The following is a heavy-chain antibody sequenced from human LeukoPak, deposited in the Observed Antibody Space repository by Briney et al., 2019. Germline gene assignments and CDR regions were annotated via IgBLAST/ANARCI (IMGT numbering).Heavy chain of an antibody. CDR2: TYYRSKWYN. Sequence: SQTLSLTCAISGDSVSSNSAAWNWIRQSPSRGLEWLGRTYYRSKWYNDYAVSVKSRITINPDTSKNQFSLQLNSVTPEDTAVYYCARDQNAGYGSGSYPIRGFDPWGQGTLVTVSS. CDR3: ARDQNAGYGSGSYPIRGFDP. CDR1: GDSVSSNSAA. D-gene: IGHD3-10*01. J-gene: IGHJ5*02. V-gene: IGHV6-1*01.